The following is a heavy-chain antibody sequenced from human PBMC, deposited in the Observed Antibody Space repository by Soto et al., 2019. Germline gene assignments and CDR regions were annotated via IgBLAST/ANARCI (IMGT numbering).Heavy chain of an antibody. CDR3: AAWSHSNWFDF. D-gene: IGHD2-8*02. J-gene: IGHJ5*01. CDR1: GFIFSSHW. Sequence: EVQLVESGGGMVQPGGSLRLSCEGSGFIFSSHWMGWVRQSPVRGLEWVANIKYDDSETPYMDFAKGRFTISRDNAKNTLYLQMTSLRVEDTAVYYCAAWSHSNWFDFWSQGTLVTVSS. V-gene: IGHV3-7*05. CDR2: IKYDDSET.